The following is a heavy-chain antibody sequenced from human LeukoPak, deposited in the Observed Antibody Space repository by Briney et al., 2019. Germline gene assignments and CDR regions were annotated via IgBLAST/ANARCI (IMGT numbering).Heavy chain of an antibody. CDR1: GASISSHY. CDR2: IYYSVRT. J-gene: IGHJ6*03. V-gene: IGHV4-59*11. Sequence: SETLSLTCSVSGASISSHYWSWIRQPPGKGLEWIGYIYYSVRTNYNPSLKSRVTISVDMPNNQFSLKMGSVTAADTAVYYCARTGDGYNYYNYYYMDVWGKGTTVTVTS. D-gene: IGHD5-24*01. CDR3: ARTGDGYNYYNYYYMDV.